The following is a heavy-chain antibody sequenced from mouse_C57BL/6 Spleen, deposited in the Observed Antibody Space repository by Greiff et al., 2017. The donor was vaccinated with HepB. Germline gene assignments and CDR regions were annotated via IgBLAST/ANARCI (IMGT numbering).Heavy chain of an antibody. D-gene: IGHD2-5*01. Sequence: VQLKESVAELVRPGASVKLSCTASGFNIKNTYMHWVKQRPEQGLEWIGRIDPANGNTKYAPKFQGKATITADTSSNTAYLQLSSLTSEDTAIYYCARSRGYSNYEAFDYWGQGTTLTVSS. V-gene: IGHV14-3*01. CDR2: IDPANGNT. CDR3: ARSRGYSNYEAFDY. J-gene: IGHJ2*01. CDR1: GFNIKNTY.